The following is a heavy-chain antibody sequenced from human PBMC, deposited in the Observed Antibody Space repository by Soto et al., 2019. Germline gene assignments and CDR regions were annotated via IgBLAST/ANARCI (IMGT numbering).Heavy chain of an antibody. CDR3: ARDLMALRPSIAVAGTPFDF. CDR2: ISAYNGNT. CDR1: GYTFTSYG. J-gene: IGHJ4*02. D-gene: IGHD6-19*01. Sequence: GASVKVSCKASGYTFTSYGISWVRQAPGRGLEWMGWISAYNGNTNYAQKLQGRVTMTTDTSTSTAYMELRSLRSDDTAVYYCARDLMALRPSIAVAGTPFDFWGQGTLVTVSS. V-gene: IGHV1-18*01.